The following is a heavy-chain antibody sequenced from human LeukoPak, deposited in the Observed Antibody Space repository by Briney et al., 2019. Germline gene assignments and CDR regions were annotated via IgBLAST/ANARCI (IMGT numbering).Heavy chain of an antibody. V-gene: IGHV4-38-2*02. D-gene: IGHD2-21*02. CDR3: ARRGAVVVVTAAFDY. J-gene: IGHJ4*02. CDR1: GYSISSGYY. CDR2: IYHSGRT. Sequence: SETLSLTCTVSGYSISSGYYWGWIRQPPGKGLEWIGSIYHSGRTYYNPSLKSRVTISVDTSKNQFSLKLSSVTAADTAVYYCARRGAVVVVTAAFDYWGQGTLVTVSS.